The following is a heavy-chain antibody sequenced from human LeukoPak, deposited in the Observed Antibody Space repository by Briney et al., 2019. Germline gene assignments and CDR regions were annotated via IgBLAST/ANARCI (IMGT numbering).Heavy chain of an antibody. CDR3: ATRGY. Sequence: SETLSLTCTVSGGSISSDYWQWIRQPPGKGLEWVGYIYNSGNNHYNSSLKSRVTISIDTSKNQFSLKLASVTATDTAVYYCATRGYWGQGTLVAVSS. V-gene: IGHV4-59*08. CDR2: IYNSGNN. D-gene: IGHD3-10*01. J-gene: IGHJ4*02. CDR1: GGSISSDY.